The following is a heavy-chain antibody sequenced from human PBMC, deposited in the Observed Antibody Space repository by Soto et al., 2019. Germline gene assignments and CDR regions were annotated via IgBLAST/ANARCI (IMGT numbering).Heavy chain of an antibody. J-gene: IGHJ5*02. CDR2: ISYDGSNK. V-gene: IGHV3-30*18. D-gene: IGHD3-22*01. CDR3: AKEPSSGYLANWFDP. Sequence: GGSLRLSCAASGFTFSSYGMHWVRQAPGKGLEWVAVISYDGSNKYYADSVKGRFTISRDNSKNTLYLQMNSLRAEDTAVYYCAKEPSSGYLANWFDPWGQGTLVTVSS. CDR1: GFTFSSYG.